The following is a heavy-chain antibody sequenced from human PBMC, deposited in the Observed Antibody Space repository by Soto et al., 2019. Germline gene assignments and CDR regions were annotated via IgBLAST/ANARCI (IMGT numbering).Heavy chain of an antibody. Sequence: GESLKISCKGSGYSFTSYWIGWVRQMPGKGLEWMGIIYPGDSDTRYSPSFQGQVTISADKSISTAYLQWSSLKASDTAMYYCARSPSSSQLPSVVYYGMDVWGQGTTVTVSS. CDR2: IYPGDSDT. D-gene: IGHD6-6*01. CDR1: GYSFTSYW. CDR3: ARSPSSSQLPSVVYYGMDV. J-gene: IGHJ6*02. V-gene: IGHV5-51*01.